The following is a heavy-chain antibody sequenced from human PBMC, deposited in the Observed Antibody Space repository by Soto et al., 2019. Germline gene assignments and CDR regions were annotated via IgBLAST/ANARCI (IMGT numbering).Heavy chain of an antibody. D-gene: IGHD3-10*01. CDR1: GFTFSSYA. J-gene: IGHJ4*02. CDR2: ISYDGSNK. V-gene: IGHV3-30-3*01. Sequence: QVQLVESGGGVVQPGRSLRLSCAASGFTFSSYARHWVCQAPGKGLEWVAVISYDGSNKYYADSVKGRFTISRDNSKNTLYLQMNSLRAEDTAVYYCARSLHSGDNYWGQGTLVTVSS. CDR3: ARSLHSGDNY.